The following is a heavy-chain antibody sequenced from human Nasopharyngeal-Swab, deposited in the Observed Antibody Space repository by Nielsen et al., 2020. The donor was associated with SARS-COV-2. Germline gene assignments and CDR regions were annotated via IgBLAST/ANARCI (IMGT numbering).Heavy chain of an antibody. CDR2: ISSYSSDI. J-gene: IGHJ3*02. Sequence: LSLTCAASVFLFRSYSMNWVRQAPGKGLEWVSSISSYSSDINYADSLKGRFTISRDNAKNSLYLQMNSLRAEDTAVYYCAREGVDSASDYSEPFDIWGQGTMVTVSS. CDR1: VFLFRSYS. D-gene: IGHD5-12*01. V-gene: IGHV3-21*01. CDR3: AREGVDSASDYSEPFDI.